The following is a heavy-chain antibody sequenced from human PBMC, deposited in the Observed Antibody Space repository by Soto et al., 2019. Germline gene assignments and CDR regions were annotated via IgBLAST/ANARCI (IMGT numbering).Heavy chain of an antibody. J-gene: IGHJ4*02. D-gene: IGHD1-7*01. CDR3: ARQGSGITGPTWLDY. CDR1: GGTFSSYA. Sequence: SVKVSCKASGGTFSSYAISWVRQAPGQGLEWMGGIIPIFGTANYAQKFQGRVTITTDTSTSTAYMELRSLRSEDTAMYYCARQGSGITGPTWLDYWGQGTLVTVSS. CDR2: IIPIFGTA. V-gene: IGHV1-69*05.